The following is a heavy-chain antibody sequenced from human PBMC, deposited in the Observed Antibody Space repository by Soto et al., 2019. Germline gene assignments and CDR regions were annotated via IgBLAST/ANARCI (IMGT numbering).Heavy chain of an antibody. D-gene: IGHD2-8*01. CDR2: ISAYNGNT. CDR1: GYTFTSYG. V-gene: IGHV1-18*01. CDR3: ARVYCTNGVCYTEIDY. J-gene: IGHJ4*02. Sequence: ASVQVSCKASGYTFTSYGISWVRQAPGQGLEWMGWISAYNGNTNYAQKLQGRVTMTTDTSTSTAYMELRSLRSDDTAVYYCARVYCTNGVCYTEIDYWGQGTLVTVSS.